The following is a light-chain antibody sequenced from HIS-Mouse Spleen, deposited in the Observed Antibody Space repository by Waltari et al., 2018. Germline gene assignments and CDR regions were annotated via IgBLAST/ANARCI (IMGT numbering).Light chain of an antibody. J-gene: IGLJ1*01. Sequence: QSVLTQPPSVSGAPGQRVTISCTGSRPNIGAGYEVHWYQQLPGPAPKLLIYGNSNRPSGVPDRFSGSKSGTSASLAITGLQAEDEADYYCQSYDSSLSGYVFGTGTKVTVL. CDR2: GNS. CDR1: RPNIGAGYE. CDR3: QSYDSSLSGYV. V-gene: IGLV1-40*01.